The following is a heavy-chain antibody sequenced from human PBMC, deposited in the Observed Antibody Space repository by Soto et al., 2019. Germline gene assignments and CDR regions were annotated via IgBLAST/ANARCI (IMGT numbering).Heavy chain of an antibody. J-gene: IGHJ5*02. CDR3: ARETAAAGTNWFDP. D-gene: IGHD6-13*01. V-gene: IGHV4-4*07. CDR1: GGSISSYS. CDR2: IYSSGST. Sequence: PSETLSLTCTVSGGSISSYSWSWIRQPAGRGLEWIGRIYSSGSTNYNPSLKSRVTMPVDTSKNQFSLKLSSVTAADTAVYYCARETAAAGTNWFDPWGQGXQVTVYS.